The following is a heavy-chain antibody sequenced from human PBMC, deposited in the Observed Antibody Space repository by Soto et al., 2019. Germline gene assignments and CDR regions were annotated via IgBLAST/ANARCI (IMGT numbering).Heavy chain of an antibody. V-gene: IGHV1-69*02. CDR2: IIPILGIA. J-gene: IGHJ4*02. CDR1: GGNFSSYT. D-gene: IGHD6-13*01. Sequence: QVQLVQSGAEVKKPGSSVKVSCKASGGNFSSYTISWVRQAPGQGLEWMGRIIPILGIANYAQKFQGRVTITANKSTSTAYMELSSLRAEDTAVYYCARGRGSSWYEVFDYWGQGTLVTVSS. CDR3: ARGRGSSWYEVFDY.